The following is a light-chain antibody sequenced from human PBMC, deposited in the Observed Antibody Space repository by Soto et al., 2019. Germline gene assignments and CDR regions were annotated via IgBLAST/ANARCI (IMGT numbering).Light chain of an antibody. CDR2: GAS. J-gene: IGKJ2*01. CDR3: QQYGSSPRYT. CDR1: QSVSSSY. Sequence: EIVLTQSPGTLSLSPGERATLSCRASQSVSSSYLAWYQQKPGQAPRLLIYGASSRATGIPDRFSGSGSGQDFTLTISRLEPEDFAVYYCQQYGSSPRYTFGQGTKLEIK. V-gene: IGKV3-20*01.